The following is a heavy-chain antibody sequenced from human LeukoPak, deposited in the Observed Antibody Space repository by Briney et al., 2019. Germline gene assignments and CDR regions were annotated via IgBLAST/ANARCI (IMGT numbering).Heavy chain of an antibody. CDR2: ISAYNGNT. V-gene: IGHV1-18*01. CDR3: ARAGLARTHYYYYYYMDV. D-gene: IGHD3/OR15-3a*01. CDR1: GYTFTSYG. J-gene: IGHJ6*03. Sequence: ASVKVSCKASGYTFTSYGISWVRQAPGQGLEWMGWISAYNGNTNYAQKLQGRVTMTTDTSTSTAYMELRSLRSDDTAVYYCARAGLARTHYYYYYYMDVWGKGTTVTISS.